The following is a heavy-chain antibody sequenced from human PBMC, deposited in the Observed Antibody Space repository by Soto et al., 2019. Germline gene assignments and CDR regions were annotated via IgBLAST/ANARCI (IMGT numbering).Heavy chain of an antibody. CDR2: IYYSGST. J-gene: IGHJ4*02. CDR1: GGSISSSSYY. CDR3: APHPSHYGDQDYFDY. Sequence: SETLSLTCTVSGGSISSSSYYWGWIRQPPGKGLEWIGSIYYSGSTYYNPSLKSRVTISVDTSKNQFSLKLSSVTAADTAVYYCAPHPSHYGDQDYFDYWGQGTLVTVSS. V-gene: IGHV4-39*01. D-gene: IGHD4-17*01.